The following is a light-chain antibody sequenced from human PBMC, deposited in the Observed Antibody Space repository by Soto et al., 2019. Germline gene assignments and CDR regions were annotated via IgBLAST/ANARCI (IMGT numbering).Light chain of an antibody. Sequence: QSALAQPASVSGSPGQSITISCTGTSSDVGAYNYVSWYQQHPAKVPKLMIYDVSNRPSGISDRFSGSKSGNTASLTISGLQAEDEADYYCYSYTSSSTYVFGTGTKVTVL. CDR2: DVS. CDR1: SSDVGAYNY. CDR3: YSYTSSSTYV. V-gene: IGLV2-14*01. J-gene: IGLJ1*01.